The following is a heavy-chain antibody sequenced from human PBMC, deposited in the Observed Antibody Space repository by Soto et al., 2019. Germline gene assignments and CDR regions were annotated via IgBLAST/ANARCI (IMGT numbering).Heavy chain of an antibody. D-gene: IGHD3-22*01. V-gene: IGHV4-61*01. J-gene: IGHJ4*02. CDR3: AISMFYSDGINYSPLEY. CDR1: GGSVSSGNYF. CDR2: FYYTGSI. Sequence: QVQLQESGPGLVKPSETLSLTCTVSGGSVSSGNYFWSWIRQPPGKGLEWIGYFYYTGSINYNPSLRTRVTVLRDASKNQFSLRLSSVTAADTAVYYCAISMFYSDGINYSPLEYWGQRTLVTASS.